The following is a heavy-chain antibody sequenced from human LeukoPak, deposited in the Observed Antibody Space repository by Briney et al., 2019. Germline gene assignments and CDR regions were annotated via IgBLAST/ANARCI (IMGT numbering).Heavy chain of an antibody. V-gene: IGHV4-59*01. CDR3: VRVGGASSILSAFDI. J-gene: IGHJ3*02. D-gene: IGHD6-6*01. CDR2: IYNSETI. Sequence: SETLSLTCTVSGGSINSYYWSWIGQPPGKGLEWIGYIYNSETINYNPSLTSRVTISLDTSKNQVSLKLTSVTAADTAVYYCVRVGGASSILSAFDIWGQGAMVTVSS. CDR1: GGSINSYY.